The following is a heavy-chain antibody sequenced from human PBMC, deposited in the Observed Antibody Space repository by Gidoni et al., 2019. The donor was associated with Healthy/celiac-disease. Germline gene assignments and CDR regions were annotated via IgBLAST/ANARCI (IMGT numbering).Heavy chain of an antibody. D-gene: IGHD3-16*01. V-gene: IGHV3-72*01. CDR1: GFTFSDHY. CDR2: TRNKANSYTT. CDR3: ASTPQRRGYYFDY. Sequence: EVQLVESGGGLVQPGGSLRLYCAASGFTFSDHYMDWVRQAPGKGLEWVGRTRNKANSYTTEYAASVKGRFTISRDDSKNSLYLQMNSLKTEDTAVYYCASTPQRRGYYFDYWGQGTLVTVSS. J-gene: IGHJ4*02.